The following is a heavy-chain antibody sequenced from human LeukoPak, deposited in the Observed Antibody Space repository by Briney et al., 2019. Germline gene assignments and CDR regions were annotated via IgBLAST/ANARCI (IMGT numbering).Heavy chain of an antibody. CDR2: SNAGNGNT. J-gene: IGHJ6*03. V-gene: IGHV1-3*02. D-gene: IGHD2-2*01. CDR3: ATNLDCSSTSCYGNYYYYYMDV. CDR1: GYTFTSYA. Sequence: ASVKVSCKASGYTFTSYAMHWVRQAPGQRLEWMGWSNAGNGNTKYSQEFQGRVTMTRDTSISTAYMELSRLRSDDTAVYYCATNLDCSSTSCYGNYYYYYMDVWGKGTTVTVSS.